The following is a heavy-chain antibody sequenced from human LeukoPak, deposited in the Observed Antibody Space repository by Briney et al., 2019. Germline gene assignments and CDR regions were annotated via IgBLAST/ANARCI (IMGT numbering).Heavy chain of an antibody. CDR3: ARDQRVTGRPDIDY. V-gene: IGHV3-74*03. Sequence: GGSLRLSCAASGYTLWIHCIQWVRQTPGKGLVWVSRIISERSSTTYADSVKRLFTISRDNAKNTLYPQMNNRRAEDTAMYYGARDQRVTGRPDIDYWGQGTLVIVSS. CDR1: GYTLWIHC. J-gene: IGHJ4*02. CDR2: IISERSST. D-gene: IGHD6-6*01.